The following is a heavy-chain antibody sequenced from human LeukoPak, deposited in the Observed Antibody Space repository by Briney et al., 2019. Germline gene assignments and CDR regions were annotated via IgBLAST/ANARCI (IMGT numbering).Heavy chain of an antibody. V-gene: IGHV1-69*13. CDR2: IIPIFGTA. J-gene: IGHJ4*02. Sequence: ASVKVSCKASRGTFSSYAISWVRQAPGQGLEWMGGIIPIFGTANCAQKFQGRVTITADESTSTAYMELSSLRSEDTAVYYCARVVVGATIPHYWGQGTLVTVSS. CDR3: ARVVVGATIPHY. D-gene: IGHD1-26*01. CDR1: RGTFSSYA.